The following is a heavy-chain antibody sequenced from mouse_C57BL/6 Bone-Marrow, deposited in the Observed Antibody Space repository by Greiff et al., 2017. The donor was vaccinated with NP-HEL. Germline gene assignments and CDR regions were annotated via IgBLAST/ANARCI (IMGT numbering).Heavy chain of an antibody. CDR1: GYTFTSYW. J-gene: IGHJ2*01. D-gene: IGHD1-1*01. CDR2: IYPGSGST. V-gene: IGHV1-55*01. Sequence: QVQLQQPGAELVKPGASVKMSCKASGYTFTSYWITWVKQRPGQGLEWIGDIYPGSGSTNYNEKFKSKATLTVDTSSSTAYMQLSSLTSEDSAVYYCAREEFITTAFDYWGQGTTLTVSS. CDR3: AREEFITTAFDY.